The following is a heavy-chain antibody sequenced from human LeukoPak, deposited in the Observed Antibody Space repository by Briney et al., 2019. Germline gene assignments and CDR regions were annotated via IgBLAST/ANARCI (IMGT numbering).Heavy chain of an antibody. CDR2: INQDGSVK. CDR1: TFTFSTYW. Sequence: PGGSLRLSCAASTFTFSTYWMTWVRQAPGKGPEFVANINQDGSVKNYVDSVKGRFTISRDNAKNSLYLQMNSLRADDTAVHYYARDPGSSSFDYWGQGTLVTVSS. V-gene: IGHV3-7*01. CDR3: ARDPGSSSFDY. D-gene: IGHD6-13*01. J-gene: IGHJ4*02.